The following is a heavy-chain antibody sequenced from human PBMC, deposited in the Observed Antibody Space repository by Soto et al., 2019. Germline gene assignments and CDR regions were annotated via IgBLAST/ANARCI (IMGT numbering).Heavy chain of an antibody. D-gene: IGHD6-13*01. CDR3: ARDLLYSTRATVRFDI. CDR2: INTYTGNT. CDR1: GYTFTNYG. J-gene: IGHJ3*02. V-gene: IGHV1-18*01. Sequence: VQLVQSGVEVKKPGASVKVSCKASGYTFTNYGISWVRQAPGQGLDGMGWINTYTGNTNYAQKAQGRVTMTTETSTSTAYMELRSLRPDDTAVYYCARDLLYSTRATVRFDIWGQGTMLTVSS.